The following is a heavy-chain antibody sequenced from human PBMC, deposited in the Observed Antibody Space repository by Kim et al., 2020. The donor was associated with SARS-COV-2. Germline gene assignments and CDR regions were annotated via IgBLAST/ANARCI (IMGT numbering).Heavy chain of an antibody. J-gene: IGHJ4*02. CDR3: ASHIAVAGTDDY. CDR2: IWYDGSNK. V-gene: IGHV3-33*01. D-gene: IGHD6-19*01. Sequence: GGSLRLSCAASGFTFSSYGMHWVRQAPGKGLEWVAVIWYDGSNKYYADSVKGRFTISRDNSKNTLYLQMNSLRAEGTAVYYCASHIAVAGTDDYWGQGTLVTVSS. CDR1: GFTFSSYG.